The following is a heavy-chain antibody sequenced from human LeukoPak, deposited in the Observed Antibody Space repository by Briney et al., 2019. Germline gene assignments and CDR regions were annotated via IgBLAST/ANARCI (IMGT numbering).Heavy chain of an antibody. J-gene: IGHJ4*02. CDR3: ASPRSGYYFNNLDY. CDR1: GFTFSSYA. D-gene: IGHD3-22*01. CDR2: ISSNGGST. V-gene: IGHV3-64*01. Sequence: GGSLRLSCAASGFTFSSYAMHWVRQAPGKGLEYVSAISSNGGSTYYANSVKGRFTISRDNSKNTLYLQMNSLRAEDTAVYYCASPRSGYYFNNLDYWGQGTLVTVSS.